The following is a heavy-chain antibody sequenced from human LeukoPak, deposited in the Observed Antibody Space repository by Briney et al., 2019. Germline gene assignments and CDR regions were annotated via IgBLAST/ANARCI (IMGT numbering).Heavy chain of an antibody. D-gene: IGHD2-2*01. Sequence: GGSLRLSCAASGFIFSNYGMHWVRQAPGKGLEWVAFIRYGGNNKYYADSVKGRFTISRDNSKNTLYLQMNSLRAEDTAVYYCARITSRDYFDHWGQGTLVTVSS. V-gene: IGHV3-30*02. CDR2: IRYGGNNK. CDR3: ARITSRDYFDH. J-gene: IGHJ4*02. CDR1: GFIFSNYG.